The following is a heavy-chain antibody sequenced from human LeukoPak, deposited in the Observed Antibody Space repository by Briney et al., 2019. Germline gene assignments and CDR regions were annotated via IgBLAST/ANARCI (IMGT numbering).Heavy chain of an antibody. J-gene: IGHJ4*02. Sequence: SETLSLTCTVSGDSISSYYWSWIRQPPGKGLEWIGYIYYSGSTNYNPSLKSRVTISVDTSKNQFSLKLSSVTAADTAVYYCARGFSRYDSSGYSDYWGQGTLVTVSS. CDR2: IYYSGST. CDR1: GDSISSYY. CDR3: ARGFSRYDSSGYSDY. D-gene: IGHD3-22*01. V-gene: IGHV4-59*01.